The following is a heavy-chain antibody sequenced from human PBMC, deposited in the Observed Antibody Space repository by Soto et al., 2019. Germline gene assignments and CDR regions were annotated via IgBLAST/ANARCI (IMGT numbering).Heavy chain of an antibody. Sequence: SETLSLTCTVSGGSISSGDYYWSWIRQPPGKGLEWIGYIYYSGSTYYNPSLKSRVTISVDTSKNQFSLKLSSVTAADTAVYYCARGPTTYIDNWFDPWDQGTLVTV. CDR1: GGSISSGDYY. J-gene: IGHJ5*02. CDR2: IYYSGST. CDR3: ARGPTTYIDNWFDP. D-gene: IGHD1-1*01. V-gene: IGHV4-30-4*01.